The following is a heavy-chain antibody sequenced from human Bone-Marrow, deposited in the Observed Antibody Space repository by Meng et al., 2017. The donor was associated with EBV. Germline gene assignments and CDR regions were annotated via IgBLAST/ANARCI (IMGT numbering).Heavy chain of an antibody. CDR2: VHLTGST. CDR1: GDSIIIFLYL. Sequence: GPGPGQVEPLGALPLPWTVRGDSIIIFLYLGWIGKDDGGGLGWIWSVHLTGSTYYSPSRKSRVTVSVDTSKNQFSLRLTSVTAADTAVYYCARPFPSWQSPRLDPFGAWGQGTLVTVSS. D-gene: IGHD6-19*01. J-gene: IGHJ5*02. V-gene: IGHV4-39*01. CDR3: ARPFPSWQSPRLDPFGA.